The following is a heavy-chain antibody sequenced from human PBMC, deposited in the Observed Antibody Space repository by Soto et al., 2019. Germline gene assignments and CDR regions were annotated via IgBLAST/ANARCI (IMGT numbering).Heavy chain of an antibody. V-gene: IGHV3-30*18. CDR1: GFTFSSYA. CDR3: AKDWINTWSFDY. J-gene: IGHJ4*02. CDR2: ISHDGSSK. D-gene: IGHD2-2*03. Sequence: GGSLRLSCAASGFTFSSYAMSWVRQAPGKGLEWVAAISHDGSSKSYGDSVKGRLTISRDTSKNTLYLQMDSLSAEDTAVYYCAKDWINTWSFDYWGQGALVTVSS.